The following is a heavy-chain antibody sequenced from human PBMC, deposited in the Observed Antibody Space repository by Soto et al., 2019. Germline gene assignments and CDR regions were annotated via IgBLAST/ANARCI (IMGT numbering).Heavy chain of an antibody. V-gene: IGHV1-18*01. CDR1: AYNLAGDG. Sequence: QVQVVQSGAEVKKPGASVRVSCKPSAYNLAGDGFTWVRQAPGQGLEWMGWINVHSGDTNYAQKFQDRFSLTTDTFTRTVYMELTTLISDDTAVYYCARRGNPYMDVWGQGTTVIVSS. CDR3: ARRGNPYMDV. CDR2: INVHSGDT. J-gene: IGHJ6*02.